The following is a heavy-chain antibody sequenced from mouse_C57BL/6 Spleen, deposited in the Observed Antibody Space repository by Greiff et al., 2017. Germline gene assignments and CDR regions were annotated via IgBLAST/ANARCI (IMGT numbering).Heavy chain of an antibody. D-gene: IGHD2-14*01. J-gene: IGHJ4*01. CDR3: TTDYRDYAMDY. V-gene: IGHV14-4*01. Sequence: EVQLQQSGAELVRPGASVKLSCTASGFNIKDDYMHWVKQRPEQGLEWIGWIDPENGDTEYASKFQGKATITADTSSNTAYLQLSSLTSEDTAVYYWTTDYRDYAMDYWGQGTSVTVSS. CDR1: GFNIKDDY. CDR2: IDPENGDT.